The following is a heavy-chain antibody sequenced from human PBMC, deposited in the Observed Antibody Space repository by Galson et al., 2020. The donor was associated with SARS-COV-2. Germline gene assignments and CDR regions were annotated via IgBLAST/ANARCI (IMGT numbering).Heavy chain of an antibody. Sequence: GGSLRLSCAASGFPFSSYSMNWVHQAPGKGLEWVSSISAGSSYIYYADSVKGRFTISRDNAKNSLYLQMNSLRAEDTAVYYCARVGGMATTPANYYYYGLDVWGQGTTVTVSS. CDR1: GFPFSSYS. CDR3: ARVGGMATTPANYYYYGLDV. D-gene: IGHD2-15*01. CDR2: ISAGSSYI. V-gene: IGHV3-21*01. J-gene: IGHJ6*02.